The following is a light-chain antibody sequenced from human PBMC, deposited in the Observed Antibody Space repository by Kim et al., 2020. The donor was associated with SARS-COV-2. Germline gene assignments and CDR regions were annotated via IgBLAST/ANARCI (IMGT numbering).Light chain of an antibody. CDR2: GAY. V-gene: IGKV1-17*01. CDR3: LQHSTYPIT. CDR1: QDIRND. Sequence: ASSGENVTIPCRASQDIRNDLGWYQQNPGRAPKRLLYGAYSVQSGVPSTFSGSGSGAEFTLTISSVQPEDFATYFCLQHSTYPITFGQGTRLEIK. J-gene: IGKJ5*01.